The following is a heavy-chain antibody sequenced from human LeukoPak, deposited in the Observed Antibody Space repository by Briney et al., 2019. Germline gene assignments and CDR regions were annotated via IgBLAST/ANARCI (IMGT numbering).Heavy chain of an antibody. J-gene: IGHJ4*02. CDR1: GYTFTSYG. Sequence: VASVKVSCKASGYTFTSYGISWVRQAPGQGLEWMGWISAYNGNTNYAQKLQGRVTMTTDTSTSTAYMELRSLRSDDTAVYYCARGIVVVPAAIAFDYWSQGTLVTVSS. CDR2: ISAYNGNT. CDR3: ARGIVVVPAAIAFDY. D-gene: IGHD2-2*02. V-gene: IGHV1-18*01.